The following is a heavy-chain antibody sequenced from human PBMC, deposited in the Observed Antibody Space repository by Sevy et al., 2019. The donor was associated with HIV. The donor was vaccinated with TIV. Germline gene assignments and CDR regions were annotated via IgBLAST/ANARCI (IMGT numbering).Heavy chain of an antibody. J-gene: IGHJ3*02. CDR2: IYGTSGST. D-gene: IGHD3-22*01. CDR1: GFTFITYA. Sequence: GGSLRLSCKPSGFTFITYAMNWVRQAPGKGLEWVSTIYGTSGSTSYAESVRGRFTISRDNSMNTLFLQMNTLRTEDTALYYCAGGRYDSSGSFDAFDIWGQGTMVTVSS. CDR3: AGGRYDSSGSFDAFDI. V-gene: IGHV3-23*01.